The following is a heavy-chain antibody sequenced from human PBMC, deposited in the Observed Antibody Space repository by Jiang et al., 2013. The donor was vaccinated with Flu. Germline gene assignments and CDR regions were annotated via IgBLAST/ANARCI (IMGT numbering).Heavy chain of an antibody. CDR3: ARHFYDSSGQYYFDY. D-gene: IGHD3-22*01. J-gene: IGHJ4*02. V-gene: IGHV5-10-1*01. Sequence: VQLVESGAEVKKPGESLRISCKGSGYSFTSYWISWVRQMPGKGLEWMGRIDPSDSYTNYSPSFQGHVTISADKSISTAYLQWSSLKASDTAMYYCARHFYDSSGQYYFDYWGQGNPGHRLL. CDR1: GYSFTSYW. CDR2: IDPSDSYT.